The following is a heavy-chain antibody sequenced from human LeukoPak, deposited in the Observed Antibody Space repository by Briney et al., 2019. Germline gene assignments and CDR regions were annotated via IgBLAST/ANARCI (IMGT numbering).Heavy chain of an antibody. J-gene: IGHJ4*02. Sequence: TLSLTCTVSGGSISSGDYYWIWIRQPPGKGPEWIWYIYYSGSTYYNPSLKSRVTISGDTSKNQFSLKVNSVTAADTAVYYCARGSWSSSIDYWGQGTLVTVSS. CDR2: IYYSGST. CDR3: ARGSWSSSIDY. D-gene: IGHD6-6*01. V-gene: IGHV4-30-4*01. CDR1: GGSISSGDYY.